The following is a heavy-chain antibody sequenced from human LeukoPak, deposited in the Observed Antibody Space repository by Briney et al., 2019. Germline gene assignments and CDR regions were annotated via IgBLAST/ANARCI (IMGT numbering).Heavy chain of an antibody. CDR2: IYYSGST. D-gene: IGHD3-22*01. Sequence: SEALSLTCTVSGGSFSSSDYYWGRIRQPPGKGLEWIGSIYYSGSTYYNPSLKSRVTISVDTSKNQFSLKLSSVTAADTAVYYCARYKRGSSGYYLSYWGQGTLVTVSS. CDR1: GGSFSSSDYY. J-gene: IGHJ4*02. V-gene: IGHV4-39*01. CDR3: ARYKRGSSGYYLSY.